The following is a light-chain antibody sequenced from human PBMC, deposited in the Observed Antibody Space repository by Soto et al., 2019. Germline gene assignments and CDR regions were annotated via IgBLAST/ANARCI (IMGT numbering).Light chain of an antibody. CDR1: GSDVGGYNY. V-gene: IGLV2-14*03. J-gene: IGLJ1*01. CDR3: TSYTRSRTYV. Sequence: QSALTQPASVSGSPGQSITISCTGTGSDVGGYNYVSWYQQHPGKAPKLVIYDVTNRPSGVSNRFSGSKSGNTASLTISGLQAADEDDYYCTSYTRSRTYVFGTGTKVTVL. CDR2: DVT.